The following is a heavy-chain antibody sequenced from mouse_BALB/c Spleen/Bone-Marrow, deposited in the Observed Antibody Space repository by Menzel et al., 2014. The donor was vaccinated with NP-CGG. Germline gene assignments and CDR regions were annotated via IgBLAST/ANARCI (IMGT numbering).Heavy chain of an antibody. D-gene: IGHD2-10*02. J-gene: IGHJ2*01. CDR2: IDPENGDT. CDR1: GFNIKDYY. Sequence: VQLQQSGAELVRSGASVKLSCTASGFNIKDYYMHWVKQRPEQGLEWIGWIDPENGDTEYAPNFQGKATMTADTSSNTASLQLSSLTSEDTAVYYCNEGYGNYGYWGQGTTLTVSS. V-gene: IGHV14-4*02. CDR3: NEGYGNYGY.